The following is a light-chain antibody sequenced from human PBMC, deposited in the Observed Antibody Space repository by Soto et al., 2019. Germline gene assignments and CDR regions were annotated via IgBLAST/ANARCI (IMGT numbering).Light chain of an antibody. V-gene: IGKV1-5*03. CDR2: KAS. CDR3: QQYNTYWT. Sequence: DIQLTQSPSILSASFGDRVTLTCRASQDVIDFLSWYQHAPGKAPKLLIYKASTLESGVPSRFSGSGSGTEFTLTISSLQPDDFATYYCQQYNTYWTFGQGTKVDI. CDR1: QDVIDF. J-gene: IGKJ1*01.